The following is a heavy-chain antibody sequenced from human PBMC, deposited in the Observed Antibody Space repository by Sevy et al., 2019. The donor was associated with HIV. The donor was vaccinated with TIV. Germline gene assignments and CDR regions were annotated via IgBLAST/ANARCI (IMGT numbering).Heavy chain of an antibody. CDR3: AATKDYYESSGPPFDY. CDR2: FDPEDGET. CDR1: GYTLNKLS. V-gene: IGHV1-24*01. D-gene: IGHD3-22*01. J-gene: IGHJ4*02. Sequence: ASMKLSCKVSGYTLNKLSMHWVRQAPGKGLEWMGSFDPEDGETFYAQKFQGRVTMTEDTSTDTAYMELSSLRSEDTAVYYCAATKDYYESSGPPFDYWGQGTLVTVSS.